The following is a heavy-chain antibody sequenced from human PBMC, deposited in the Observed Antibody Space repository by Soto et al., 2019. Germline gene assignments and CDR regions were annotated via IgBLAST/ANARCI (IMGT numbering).Heavy chain of an antibody. J-gene: IGHJ4*02. V-gene: IGHV3-23*01. D-gene: IGHD1-26*01. Sequence: ETLSLTCTVSGGSISTYYWSWVRQAPGKGLEWVSAISGSGGSTYYADSVKGRFTISRDNAKNTLYLQMNSLRAEDTAVYYCVRDDFGLGIDYWGLGTLVTVS. CDR2: ISGSGGST. CDR1: GGSISTYY. CDR3: VRDDFGLGIDY.